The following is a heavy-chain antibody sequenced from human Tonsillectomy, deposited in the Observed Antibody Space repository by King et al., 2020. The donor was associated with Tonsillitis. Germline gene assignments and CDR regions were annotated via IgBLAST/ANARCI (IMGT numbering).Heavy chain of an antibody. CDR3: AREGYCSSTSCYDFDY. V-gene: IGHV3-7*03. CDR1: GFTFSRYW. J-gene: IGHJ4*02. D-gene: IGHD2-2*01. CDR2: IKQDGSEK. Sequence: VQLVESGGGLVQPGGSLRLSCAASGFTFSRYWMSWVRQAPGKGLEWVANIKQDGSEKYYVDSVKGRFTISRDNAKNSLYLQMNSLRAEDTAVYYCAREGYCSSTSCYDFDYWGQGTLVTVSS.